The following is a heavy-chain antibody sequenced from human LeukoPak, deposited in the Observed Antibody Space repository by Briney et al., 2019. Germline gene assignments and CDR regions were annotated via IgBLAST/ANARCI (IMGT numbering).Heavy chain of an antibody. CDR3: AKIGRSSSWSKVGWFDP. V-gene: IGHV3-48*01. CDR1: GFTFSSYS. CDR2: ISSSSSTI. D-gene: IGHD6-13*01. J-gene: IGHJ5*02. Sequence: GGSLRLSCAASGFTFSSYSMNWVRQAPGKGLEWVSYISSSSSTIYYADSVKGRFTISRDNSKNTPYLQMNSLRAEDTAVYYCAKIGRSSSWSKVGWFDPWGQGTLVTVSS.